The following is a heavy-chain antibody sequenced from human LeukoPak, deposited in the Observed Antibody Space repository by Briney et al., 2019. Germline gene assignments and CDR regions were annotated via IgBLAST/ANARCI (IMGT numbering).Heavy chain of an antibody. V-gene: IGHV3-9*01. CDR3: AKWNGDYYESSGQFDY. CDR1: GFTFDEYA. Sequence: GGSVRLSCASCGFTFDEYAMHWVRQAAGKGLEWVSGIRWKSGSIGYADSMKGRFTISRDNDKNSLYLQMNSLRAEDTALYYCAKWNGDYYESSGQFDYWGEGTLVTVSS. D-gene: IGHD4-17*01. J-gene: IGHJ4*02. CDR2: IRWKSGSI.